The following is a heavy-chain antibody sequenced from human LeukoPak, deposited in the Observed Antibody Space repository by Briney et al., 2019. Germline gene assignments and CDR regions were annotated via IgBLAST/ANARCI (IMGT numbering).Heavy chain of an antibody. J-gene: IGHJ4*02. D-gene: IGHD5-12*01. Sequence: PSATLSLTCTVFGDSVSSSNYYWAWFRQPPGKGLDWIGSLYYDGRTYYSPSLESRVTVSVDTSKNQFALKLTSVTAADTAVYYCVRHDGRGGATMGALDSWGQGSLVTVSS. CDR3: VRHDGRGGATMGALDS. V-gene: IGHV4-39*01. CDR2: LYYDGRT. CDR1: GDSVSSSNYY.